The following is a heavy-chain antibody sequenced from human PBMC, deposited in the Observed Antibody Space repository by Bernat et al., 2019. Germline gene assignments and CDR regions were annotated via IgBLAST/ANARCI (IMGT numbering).Heavy chain of an antibody. J-gene: IGHJ4*02. CDR1: GYTFTNNA. D-gene: IGHD2-15*01. V-gene: IGHV1-3*01. CDR2: INAGNGNT. Sequence: QVQLVQSGAEVKKPGASVKVSCKASGYTFTNNAMHWVRQAPGQRLEWMGWINAGNGNTKYSQKFQGRVTITRDTSASTAYMELISLTSEDTALYYCVRGGCSGGSCFTYWGQGTLVTVSS. CDR3: VRGGCSGGSCFTY.